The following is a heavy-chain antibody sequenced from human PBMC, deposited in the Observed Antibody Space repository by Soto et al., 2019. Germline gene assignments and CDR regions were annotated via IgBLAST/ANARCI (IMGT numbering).Heavy chain of an antibody. Sequence: PSLTCALSGDSISSGYYWGCIRQPPGKGLEWIGSIYHSGSTYYNPSLKSRVTISVDTSKNQFSLKLSSVTAADTAVYYCARVNQDIVVVPAAHWFDPWGQGTLVTVSS. J-gene: IGHJ5*02. CDR3: ARVNQDIVVVPAAHWFDP. CDR1: GDSISSGYY. V-gene: IGHV4-38-2*01. CDR2: IYHSGST. D-gene: IGHD2-2*01.